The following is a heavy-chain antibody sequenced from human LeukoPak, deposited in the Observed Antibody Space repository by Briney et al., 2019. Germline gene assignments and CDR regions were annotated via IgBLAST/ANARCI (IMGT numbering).Heavy chain of an antibody. D-gene: IGHD2-2*01. CDR1: GGSISSSSYY. CDR2: MYYSGST. Sequence: MSSETLSLTCTVSGGSISSSSYYWGWIRQPPGKGLEWIGSMYYSGSTYYNPSLKSRVTISVDTSKNQFSLKVSSVTAADTAVYYCARDRGYQLLSVGPYYYYGMDVWGQGTTVTVSS. CDR3: ARDRGYQLLSVGPYYYYGMDV. J-gene: IGHJ6*02. V-gene: IGHV4-39*07.